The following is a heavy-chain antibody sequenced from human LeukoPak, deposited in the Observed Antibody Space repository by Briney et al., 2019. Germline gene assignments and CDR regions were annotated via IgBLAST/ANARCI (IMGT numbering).Heavy chain of an antibody. Sequence: SETLSLTCTVSGGSISSYYWSWIRQPPGKGLEWIGYIYYSGSTNYNPSLKSRVTISVDTSKNQFSLKLSSVTAADTAVYYCARAITSPTVVTRWFDPWGQGTLVTVSS. D-gene: IGHD4-23*01. CDR3: ARAITSPTVVTRWFDP. CDR2: IYYSGST. V-gene: IGHV4-59*01. J-gene: IGHJ5*02. CDR1: GGSISSYY.